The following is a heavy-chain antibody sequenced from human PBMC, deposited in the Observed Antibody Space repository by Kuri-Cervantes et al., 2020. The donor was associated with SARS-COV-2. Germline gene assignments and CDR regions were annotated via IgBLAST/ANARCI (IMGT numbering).Heavy chain of an antibody. CDR1: GYTFTSYA. CDR3: ARGAGSVHP. CDR2: INAGNGNT. V-gene: IGHV1-3*01. J-gene: IGHJ5*02. Sequence: ASVKVSCKASGYTFTSYAMHWVRQAPGQRLEWMGWINAGNGNTKYLQKFQGRVTITRDTSASTAYMELSRLRSDDTAVYYCARGAGSVHPWGQGTLVTVSS. D-gene: IGHD3-10*01.